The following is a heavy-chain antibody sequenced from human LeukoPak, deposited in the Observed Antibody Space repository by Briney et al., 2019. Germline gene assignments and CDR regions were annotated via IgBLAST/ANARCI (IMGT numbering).Heavy chain of an antibody. CDR3: AKDGCSSTSCYYGMDV. CDR1: GFTFSSYC. J-gene: IGHJ6*02. D-gene: IGHD2-2*01. Sequence: GRSVRLSCAASGFTFSSYCMHGVRQAPGKGREGGAVISYHGSNKYYADSVEGRFTISRDNSKNTLYMQMNSLRAEDTAVYYCAKDGCSSTSCYYGMDVWGQGTTVTVSS. V-gene: IGHV3-30*18. CDR2: ISYHGSNK.